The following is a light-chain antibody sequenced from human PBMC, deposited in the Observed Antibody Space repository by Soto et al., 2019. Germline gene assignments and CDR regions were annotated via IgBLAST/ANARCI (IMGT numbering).Light chain of an antibody. Sequence: DIQMTQSPSSLSASVGDRVTITCQASQGIRNYLNWYQHKPGKAPKLLIYDASNLETGVPSRFSGSGSGTYFTFTISSLQPEDIATYYCQQYDNLPITFGQGTRLEIK. V-gene: IGKV1-33*01. J-gene: IGKJ5*01. CDR2: DAS. CDR3: QQYDNLPIT. CDR1: QGIRNY.